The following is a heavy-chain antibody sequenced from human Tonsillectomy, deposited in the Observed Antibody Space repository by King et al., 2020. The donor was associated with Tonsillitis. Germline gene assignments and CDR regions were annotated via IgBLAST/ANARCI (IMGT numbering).Heavy chain of an antibody. Sequence: QLVQSGAEVKKPGESLKISCKGFGYTFTRYWIGWVRQMPGKGLEWMGIIYPGDSDTRYSPSFQGQVSISADKSISTAYLQWSTLKASDTAIYYCARHRALYDSSAFPDYWGQETLVTVSS. CDR2: IYPGDSDT. V-gene: IGHV5-51*01. D-gene: IGHD3-22*01. CDR1: GYTFTRYW. CDR3: ARHRALYDSSAFPDY. J-gene: IGHJ4*02.